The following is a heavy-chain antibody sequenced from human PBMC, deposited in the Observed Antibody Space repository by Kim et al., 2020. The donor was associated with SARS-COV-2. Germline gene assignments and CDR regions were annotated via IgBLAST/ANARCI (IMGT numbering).Heavy chain of an antibody. CDR3: ARGFQQLDFYYYGLDV. J-gene: IGHJ6*02. V-gene: IGHV3-53*01. CDR1: GFTVSNNY. CDR2: IYSGGST. D-gene: IGHD6-13*01. Sequence: GGSPRLSCAASGFTVSNNYMNWVRQAPGKGLEWVSVIYSGGSTYYADSVKGRFTISRDNSKNTLSLQMNSLRVEDTAVYYCARGFQQLDFYYYGLDVWG.